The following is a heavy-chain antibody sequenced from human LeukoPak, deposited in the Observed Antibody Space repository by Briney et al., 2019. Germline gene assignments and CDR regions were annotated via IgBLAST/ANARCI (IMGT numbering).Heavy chain of an antibody. D-gene: IGHD3-10*01. CDR2: IYLSGTT. Sequence: PSETLSLTCSVSGNSISSGHYWGWIRQTPGKGLEWIGSIYLSGTTYYNPSLKSRVTISVDTSKNQFSLKLSSVTAADTAVYYCATSRGGSGSIWDSWGQGTLVTVSS. J-gene: IGHJ4*02. CDR1: GNSISSGHY. V-gene: IGHV4-38-2*02. CDR3: ATSRGGSGSIWDS.